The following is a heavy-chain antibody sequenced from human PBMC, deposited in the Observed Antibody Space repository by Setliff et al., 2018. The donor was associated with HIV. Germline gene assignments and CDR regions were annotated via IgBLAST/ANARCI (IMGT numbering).Heavy chain of an antibody. J-gene: IGHJ4*02. CDR3: ARAYNVYDYRSDSSGYDY. D-gene: IGHD3-22*01. CDR1: GGSISSSSYY. Sequence: PSETLSLTCTVSGGSISSSSYYWGWVRQVPGKGLEWVSNTKYDGSESYYVDSVKGRFIASTDNAKNSLFLEMNSLKAEDTAVYYCARAYNVYDYRSDSSGYDYWGQGTLVTVSS. V-gene: IGHV3-7*03. CDR2: TKYDGSES.